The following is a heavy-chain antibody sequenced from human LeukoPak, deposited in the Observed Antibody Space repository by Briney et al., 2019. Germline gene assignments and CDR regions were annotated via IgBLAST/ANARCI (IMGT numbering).Heavy chain of an antibody. D-gene: IGHD2-15*01. V-gene: IGHV1-24*01. Sequence: GASVKVSCKVSGYTLTELSMHWVRQAPGKGLEWMGGFDPEDGETIYAQKFQGRVTMTEDTSTDTAYMELSSLRSEDTAVYYCARDLVVVAAKVLPDYYYYYMDVWGKGTTVTVSS. CDR1: GYTLTELS. CDR2: FDPEDGET. J-gene: IGHJ6*03. CDR3: ARDLVVVAAKVLPDYYYYYMDV.